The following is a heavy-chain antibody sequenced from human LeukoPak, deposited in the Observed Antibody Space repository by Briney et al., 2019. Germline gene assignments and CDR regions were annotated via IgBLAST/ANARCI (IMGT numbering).Heavy chain of an antibody. CDR3: ARDYVDTAI. CDR2: ISSNGGST. D-gene: IGHD5-18*01. CDR1: GFTFSSYA. Sequence: PGGSLRLSCSASGFTFSSYAMHWVRQAPGKGLEYVSAISSNGGSTYYADSVKGRFTISRDNAKNSLYLQMNSLRAEDTAVYYCARDYVDTAIWGQGTLVTVSS. V-gene: IGHV3-64*04. J-gene: IGHJ4*02.